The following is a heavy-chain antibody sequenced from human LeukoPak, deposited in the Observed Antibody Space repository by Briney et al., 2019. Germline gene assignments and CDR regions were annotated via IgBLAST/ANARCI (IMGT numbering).Heavy chain of an antibody. D-gene: IGHD3-9*01. CDR2: IKEDGTYR. Sequence: GGSLRLSCAASGFSFSKYWMHWVRQTPGEGLVGVARIKEDGTYRSYADSVKGRFTISRDNARNTVFLQMSSLRAEDTAVYYCARDFDMGITPGDDFDFWGQGTLVTVSS. CDR3: ARDFDMGITPGDDFDF. CDR1: GFSFSKYW. V-gene: IGHV3-74*01. J-gene: IGHJ4*02.